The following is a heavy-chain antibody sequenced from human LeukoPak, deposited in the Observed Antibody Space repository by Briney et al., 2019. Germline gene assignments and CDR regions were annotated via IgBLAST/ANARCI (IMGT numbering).Heavy chain of an antibody. CDR3: AKGPLIEVAGTTWDH. CDR2: ISGSGGST. CDR1: GFTFSSFA. D-gene: IGHD6-19*01. Sequence: PGGSLRLSCAASGFTFSSFALTWVRQAPGKGLEWVSGISGSGGSTDYADSVKGRFTISRDISKNTLYLQMNSLRAEDTAVYYCAKGPLIEVAGTTWDHWGQGTLVTVSS. J-gene: IGHJ4*02. V-gene: IGHV3-23*01.